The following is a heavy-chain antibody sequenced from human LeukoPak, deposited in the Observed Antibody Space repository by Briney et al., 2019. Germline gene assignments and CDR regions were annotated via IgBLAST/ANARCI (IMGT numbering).Heavy chain of an antibody. V-gene: IGHV4-4*07. CDR1: GGSISSYY. J-gene: IGHJ3*02. D-gene: IGHD3-22*01. CDR3: ARDYYDSSGYYVHGDDAFDI. Sequence: SETLSLTCTVSGGSISSYYWSWIRQPAGKGLEWIGRIYTSGSTNYNPSLKSRVTMSVDTSKNQFSLKLSSVTAADTAVYYCARDYYDSSGYYVHGDDAFDIWGQGTMVTVSS. CDR2: IYTSGST.